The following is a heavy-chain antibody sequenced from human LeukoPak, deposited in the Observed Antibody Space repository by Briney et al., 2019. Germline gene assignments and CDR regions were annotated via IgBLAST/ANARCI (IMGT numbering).Heavy chain of an antibody. J-gene: IGHJ4*02. CDR2: TYYRSKWYS. Sequence: SQTLSLTCVISGDSVSSNSAAWNWIRQSPSRGLEWLGRTYYRSKWYSYSAVSVKSRIIINPDTSKNQFSLQLNSVTPEDTAVYYCARVPSALLHWGQKILATVPS. CDR3: ARVPSALLH. V-gene: IGHV6-1*01. CDR1: GDSVSSNSAA.